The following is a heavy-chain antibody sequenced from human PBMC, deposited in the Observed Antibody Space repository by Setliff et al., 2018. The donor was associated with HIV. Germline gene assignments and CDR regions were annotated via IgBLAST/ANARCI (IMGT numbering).Heavy chain of an antibody. CDR2: IHYSGST. Sequence: SETLSLTCTVSGDSISSGSYYWSWIRQHPGKGLEWIGYIHYSGSTHYNPSLDSRLTISVDTSQNRFSLKLSSVTAADTAVYYCARAARYSSSWYKWGYYFDYWGQGTLVTVSS. D-gene: IGHD6-13*01. CDR1: GDSISSGSYY. CDR3: ARAARYSSSWYKWGYYFDY. V-gene: IGHV4-31*03. J-gene: IGHJ4*02.